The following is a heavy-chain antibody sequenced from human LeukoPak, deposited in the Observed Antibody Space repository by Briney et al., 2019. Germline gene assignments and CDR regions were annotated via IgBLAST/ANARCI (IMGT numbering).Heavy chain of an antibody. V-gene: IGHV5-51*01. D-gene: IGHD2-21*01. J-gene: IGHJ6*02. CDR3: ARPGQIGYHYYGMDV. CDR1: GYSFTNYW. CDR2: IYPGDSDT. Sequence: GESLKISCQGSGYSFTNYWIGWVRQMPGKGLEWMGIIYPGDSDTRYSPSFQGQVTISADKSISTAYLQWSSLKASDTAMYYCARPGQIGYHYYGMDVWGQGTTVTVSS.